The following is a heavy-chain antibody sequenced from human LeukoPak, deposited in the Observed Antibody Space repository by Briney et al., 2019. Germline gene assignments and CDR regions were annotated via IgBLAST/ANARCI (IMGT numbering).Heavy chain of an antibody. J-gene: IGHJ4*02. CDR2: IYSGGST. CDR3: ASVGYSYGYGFDY. D-gene: IGHD5-18*01. V-gene: IGHV3-53*01. Sequence: PGGSLRLSCAASGFTVSSNYMSWVRQAPGKGLEWVSVIYSGGSTYYADSVKGRFTISRDNSKNTLYLQMNSLRAEDTAVYYCASVGYSYGYGFDYWGQGTLVTVSS. CDR1: GFTVSSNY.